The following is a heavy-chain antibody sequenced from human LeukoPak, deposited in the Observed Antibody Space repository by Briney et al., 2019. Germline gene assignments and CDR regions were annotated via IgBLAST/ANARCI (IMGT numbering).Heavy chain of an antibody. D-gene: IGHD3-10*01. V-gene: IGHV1-69*13. Sequence: GASVKVSCKASGGTFSSYAISWVRQAPGQGLEWMGGIIPIFGTANYAQKFQGRVTITADESTSTAYMELSSLRSEDTAVYYCARDRLVRGVIITLFDYWGQGTLVTVSS. CDR1: GGTFSSYA. CDR3: ARDRLVRGVIITLFDY. CDR2: IIPIFGTA. J-gene: IGHJ4*02.